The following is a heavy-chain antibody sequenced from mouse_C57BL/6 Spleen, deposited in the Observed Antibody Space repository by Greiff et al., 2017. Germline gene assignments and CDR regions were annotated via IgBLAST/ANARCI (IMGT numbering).Heavy chain of an antibody. CDR1: GYTFTSYG. J-gene: IGHJ1*03. CDR2: IYPRSGNT. CDR3: ARAATVVATGGYFDV. D-gene: IGHD1-1*01. V-gene: IGHV1-81*01. Sequence: LQESGAELARPGASVKLSCKASGYTFTSYGISWVKQRTGQGLEWIGEIYPRSGNTYYNEKFKGKATLTADKSSSTAYMELRSLTSEDSAVYFCARAATVVATGGYFDVWGTGTTVTVSS.